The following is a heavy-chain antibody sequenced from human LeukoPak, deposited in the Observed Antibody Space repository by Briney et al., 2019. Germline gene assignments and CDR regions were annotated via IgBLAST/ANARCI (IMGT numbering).Heavy chain of an antibody. CDR3: ARDRSGGSSFDY. D-gene: IGHD2-15*01. V-gene: IGHV4-38-2*02. CDR2: IYHSGST. CDR1: GYSISSGYY. Sequence: SETLSLTCTVSGYSISSGYYWGWVRQPPGKGLEWIGEIYHSGSTNYNPSLKSRVTILVDKSKNQFSLKLSSVTAADTAVYYCARDRSGGSSFDYWGQGTLVTVSS. J-gene: IGHJ4*02.